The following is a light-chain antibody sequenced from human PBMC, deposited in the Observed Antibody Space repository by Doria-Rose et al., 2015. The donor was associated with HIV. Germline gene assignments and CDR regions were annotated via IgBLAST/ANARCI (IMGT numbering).Light chain of an antibody. CDR1: SSDVGGYDH. J-gene: IGLJ2*01. Sequence: QPVLTQPASVSGSLGQSITMSCTGTSSDVGGYDHVSWYQQHPGKAPKLMIYDKKTSPSGATDRFSGSKSGNAASLTSNGRQAEDEADYYSCSCADSSTEVFGGGTRLTV. CDR2: DKK. V-gene: IGLV2-23*01. CDR3: CSCADSSTEV.